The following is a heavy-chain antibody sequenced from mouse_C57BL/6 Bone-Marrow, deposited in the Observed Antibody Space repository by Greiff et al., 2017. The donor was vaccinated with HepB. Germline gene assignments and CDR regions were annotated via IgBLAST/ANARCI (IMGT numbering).Heavy chain of an antibody. V-gene: IGHV1-81*01. D-gene: IGHD1-1*02. Sequence: QVQLKQSGAELARPGASVKLSCKASGYTFTSYGISWVKQRTGQGLEWIGEIYPRSGNTYYNEKFKGKATLTADKSSSTAYMELRSLTSEDSAVYFCARGRAYGYAMDYWGQGTSVTVSS. CDR2: IYPRSGNT. J-gene: IGHJ4*01. CDR1: GYTFTSYG. CDR3: ARGRAYGYAMDY.